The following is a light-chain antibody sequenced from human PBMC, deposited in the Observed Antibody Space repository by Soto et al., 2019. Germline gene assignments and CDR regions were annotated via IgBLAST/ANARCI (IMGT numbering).Light chain of an antibody. Sequence: EIVMTQSLATLSVSPGERATLSCRASQSVSSNLSWYQQKPGQAPRLLIYGASTRATGIPARFSGSGSGTEFTLTISRLQSEDFAVYYCQQYNNWPQTFGQGTKVEIK. CDR3: QQYNNWPQT. CDR1: QSVSSN. CDR2: GAS. J-gene: IGKJ1*01. V-gene: IGKV3-15*01.